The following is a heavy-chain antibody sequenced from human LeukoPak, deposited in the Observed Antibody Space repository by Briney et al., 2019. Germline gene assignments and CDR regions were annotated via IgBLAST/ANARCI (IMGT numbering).Heavy chain of an antibody. CDR2: ISSSSSYI. J-gene: IGHJ3*02. Sequence: GGSLRLSRAASGFTFSSYSMNWVRQAPGKGLEWVSSISSSSSYIYYADSVKGRFTISRDNAKNSLYLQMNSLRAEDTAVYYCASPPAGPDAFDIWGQGTMVTVSS. CDR1: GFTFSSYS. D-gene: IGHD6-13*01. V-gene: IGHV3-21*01. CDR3: ASPPAGPDAFDI.